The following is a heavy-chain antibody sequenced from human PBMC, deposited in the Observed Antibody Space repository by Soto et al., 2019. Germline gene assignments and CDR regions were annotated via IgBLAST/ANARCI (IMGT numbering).Heavy chain of an antibody. D-gene: IGHD3-10*01. V-gene: IGHV4-39*01. Sequence: QLQLQESGPGLVKPSETLSLTCSVSGGSISSSSYYWGWIRQPPGKGLEWIGTIYYSGSTYYNPSLKSRVTISLDTSKNQFSLKLSSVTAADTAVYYCARLDYYGPCAFDPWGQGTLVTVSS. CDR2: IYYSGST. CDR1: GGSISSSSYY. CDR3: ARLDYYGPCAFDP. J-gene: IGHJ5*02.